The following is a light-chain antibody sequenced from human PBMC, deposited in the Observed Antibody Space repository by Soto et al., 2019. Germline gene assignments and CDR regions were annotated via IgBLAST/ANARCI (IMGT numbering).Light chain of an antibody. V-gene: IGKV3-15*01. CDR3: QQYNNWPPIT. CDR2: GAS. CDR1: QGVSSN. Sequence: EIVMTQSPATLSVSPGDTATLSCRASQGVSSNLAWYQQNPGQAPRLLIYGASTRATGIPARFSGSGSGTEFTLTISSLQSKHFAVYYCQQYNNWPPITFGHGTRLEIK. J-gene: IGKJ5*01.